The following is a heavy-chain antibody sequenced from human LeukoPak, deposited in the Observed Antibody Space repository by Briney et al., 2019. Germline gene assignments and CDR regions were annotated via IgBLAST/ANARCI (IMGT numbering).Heavy chain of an antibody. Sequence: PRGSLRLSCAASGFTFSSYWMHWVRQAPGKGLVWVSRINSDGSSTSYADSVKGRFTISRDNAKNTLYLQMNSLRAEDTAVYYCARGRPRYDSSGHFDYWGQGTLVTVSP. D-gene: IGHD3-22*01. V-gene: IGHV3-74*01. CDR1: GFTFSSYW. J-gene: IGHJ4*02. CDR2: INSDGSST. CDR3: ARGRPRYDSSGHFDY.